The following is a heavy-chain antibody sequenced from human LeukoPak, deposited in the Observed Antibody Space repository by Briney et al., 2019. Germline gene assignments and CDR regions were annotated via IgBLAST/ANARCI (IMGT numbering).Heavy chain of an antibody. Sequence: PGGSLRLSCTASGFPFSGYWMDWVRQAPGKGMEWVANINQDGSVQYYAASVKGRFTISRDNAKNSLYLQMNSLRAEDTAVYYCSRSLDYLGQGTLVTVSS. CDR1: GFPFSGYW. CDR2: INQDGSVQ. CDR3: SRSLDY. V-gene: IGHV3-7*01. J-gene: IGHJ4*02.